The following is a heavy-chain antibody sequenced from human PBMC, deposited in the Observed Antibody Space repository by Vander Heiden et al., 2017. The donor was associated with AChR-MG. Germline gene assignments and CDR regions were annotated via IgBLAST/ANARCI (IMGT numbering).Heavy chain of an antibody. J-gene: IGHJ5*02. CDR3: ARLSPQNWIDP. CDR1: GGSVSSGNYY. V-gene: IGHV4-61*01. Sequence: QVLLQESGPGLVKPSETLSLTCTVFGGSVSSGNYYWSWIRQPPGKGLEWMGFIHYSGNTNSNPSLKSRVTISVDTSKNQLSLKLSSMTAADTAVYYCARLSPQNWIDPWGQGALVTV. CDR2: IHYSGNT.